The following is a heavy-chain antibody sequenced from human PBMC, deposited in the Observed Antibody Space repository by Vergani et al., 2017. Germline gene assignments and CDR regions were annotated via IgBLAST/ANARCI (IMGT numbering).Heavy chain of an antibody. J-gene: IGHJ4*02. V-gene: IGHV4-34*11. D-gene: IGHD2-21*02. CDR2: IYYSGST. Sequence: QVQLQQWGAGLLKPSETLSLTCAVYGGSFSGYYWSWIRQPPGKGLEWIGYIYYSGSTNYNPSLKSRVTISVDTSKNQFSLKLSSVTAADTAVYYCARVEYCGGDCYSSPFDYWGQGTLVTVSS. CDR1: GGSFSGYY. CDR3: ARVEYCGGDCYSSPFDY.